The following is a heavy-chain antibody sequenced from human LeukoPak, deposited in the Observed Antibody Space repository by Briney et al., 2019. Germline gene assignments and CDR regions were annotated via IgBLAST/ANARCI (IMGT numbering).Heavy chain of an antibody. D-gene: IGHD3-3*01. V-gene: IGHV3-30*02. Sequence: GGSLRLSCAASGFTFSSYGMHWVRQAPGKGLEWVAFIRYDGSNKYYADSVKGRFTISRDNSKNTLYLQMNSLRAEDTAVYYCAEGDDFWSCYNGPGDAFDIGGQGTMVTVSS. CDR1: GFTFSSYG. CDR2: IRYDGSNK. CDR3: AEGDDFWSCYNGPGDAFDI. J-gene: IGHJ3*02.